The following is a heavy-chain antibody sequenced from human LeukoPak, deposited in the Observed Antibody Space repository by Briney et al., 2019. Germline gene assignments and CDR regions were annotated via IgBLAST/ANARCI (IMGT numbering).Heavy chain of an antibody. V-gene: IGHV3-23*01. J-gene: IGHJ4*02. D-gene: IGHD2-15*01. CDR2: ISGSGGST. Sequence: PGGSLRLSCAASGFTFSSYAMSWVRQTPGKGLEWVTAISGSGGSTYYADSVKGRYTISRDNSKNTLYLQMNSLRAEDTAVYYCAKVTPEGYCSGGSCYDGVGPFDYWGQGTLVTVSS. CDR3: AKVTPEGYCSGGSCYDGVGPFDY. CDR1: GFTFSSYA.